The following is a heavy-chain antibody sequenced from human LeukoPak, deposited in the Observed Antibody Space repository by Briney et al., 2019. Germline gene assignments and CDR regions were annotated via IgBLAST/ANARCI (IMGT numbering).Heavy chain of an antibody. CDR2: ISGRGSRT. CDR3: AKDAVLVLYDSSGYYYLS. CDR1: GFTFSNYA. V-gene: IGHV3-23*01. D-gene: IGHD3-22*01. J-gene: IGHJ5*02. Sequence: PGGSLRLSCAASGFTFSNYAMTWVPQAPGKGLEWVSAISGRGSRTYYADSVKGRFTISRDNSKNTLYLQMNSLRAEDTAVYYCAKDAVLVLYDSSGYYYLSWGQGTLVTVSS.